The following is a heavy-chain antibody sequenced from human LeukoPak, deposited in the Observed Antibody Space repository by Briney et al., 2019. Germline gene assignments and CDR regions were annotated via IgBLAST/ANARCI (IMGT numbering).Heavy chain of an antibody. CDR1: GYTFTGYY. D-gene: IGHD3-3*02. J-gene: IGHJ5*02. CDR2: INPNSGGT. CDR3: ARGPFLEWLGSNWFDP. Sequence: ASVKVSCKASGYTFTGYYMHWVRQAPGQGLEWMGRINPNSGGTNYAQKFQGRVTMTRDTSISTAYMELSRLRSDDTDVYYCARGPFLEWLGSNWFDPWGQGTLVTVSS. V-gene: IGHV1-2*05.